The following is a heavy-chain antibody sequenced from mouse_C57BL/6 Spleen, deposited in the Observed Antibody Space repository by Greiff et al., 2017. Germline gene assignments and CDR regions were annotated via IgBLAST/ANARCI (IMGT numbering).Heavy chain of an antibody. D-gene: IGHD1-1*02. J-gene: IGHJ2*01. CDR3: ARGVGRENYFDY. V-gene: IGHV1-72*01. Sequence: QQSCKASGYTFTSYWMHWVKQRPGRGLEWIGRIDPNSGGTKYNEKFKSKATLTVDKPSSTAYMQLSSLTSEDSAVYYCARGVGRENYFDYWGQGTTLTVSS. CDR2: IDPNSGGT. CDR1: GYTFTSYW.